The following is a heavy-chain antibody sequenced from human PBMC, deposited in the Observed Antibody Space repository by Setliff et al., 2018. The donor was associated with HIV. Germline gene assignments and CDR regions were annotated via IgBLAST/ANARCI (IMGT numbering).Heavy chain of an antibody. CDR2: MSTYNGNT. CDR3: ARSEGQWLRPEGALCDY. Sequence: ASVKVSCKASGYTFTGHYLHWVRQAPGQGLEWLGWMSTYNGNTNYAQKVQGRVTMTTDTSTSTAYMELRSLRSDDTAVYYCARSEGQWLRPEGALCDYWGQGTLVTVSS. CDR1: GYTFTGHY. V-gene: IGHV1-18*04. J-gene: IGHJ4*02. D-gene: IGHD5-12*01.